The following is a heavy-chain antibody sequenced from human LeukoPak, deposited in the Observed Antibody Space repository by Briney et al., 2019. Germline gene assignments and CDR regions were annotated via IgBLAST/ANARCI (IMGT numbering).Heavy chain of an antibody. CDR3: VRQKAVNADLEY. CDR1: GGSISYYF. Sequence: SETLSLTCTVSGGSISYYFWSWFRQSPGKALEWIGSSHYSGSNTYNPSLESRLSMSVDTSKNQFSLTLRSATAADTAVYYCVRQKAVNADLEYWGQGTLVTVAS. D-gene: IGHD6-19*01. CDR2: SHYSGSN. V-gene: IGHV4-59*08. J-gene: IGHJ4*02.